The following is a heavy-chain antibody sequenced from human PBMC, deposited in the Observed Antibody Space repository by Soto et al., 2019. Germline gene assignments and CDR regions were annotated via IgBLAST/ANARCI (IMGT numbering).Heavy chain of an antibody. CDR3: ARDLAGYCSSTSCYGYYYYGMDV. D-gene: IGHD2-2*01. CDR1: GYTFTSYG. V-gene: IGHV1-18*01. J-gene: IGHJ6*02. CDR2: ISAYNGNT. Sequence: QVQLVQSGAEVKKPGASVKVSCKACGYTFTSYGISWVRQAPGQGLEWMGWISAYNGNTNYAQKLQGRVTMTTDTSTSTAYMELRSLRSDDTAVYYCARDLAGYCSSTSCYGYYYYGMDVWGQGTTVTVSS.